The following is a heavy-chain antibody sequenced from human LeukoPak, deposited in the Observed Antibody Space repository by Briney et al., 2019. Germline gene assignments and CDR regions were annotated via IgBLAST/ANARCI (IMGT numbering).Heavy chain of an antibody. CDR2: IYPGDSDT. D-gene: IGHD3-10*01. CDR3: ARCPGRFRRDQYNWFDP. Sequence: GESLKISCKGSGYSFTSYWIGWVRQMPGKGLEWMGIIYPGDSDTRYSPSFQGQVTISADKSISTAYLQWSSLKASDTAMYYCARCPGRFRRDQYNWFDPWGQGTLVTVSS. J-gene: IGHJ5*02. V-gene: IGHV5-51*01. CDR1: GYSFTSYW.